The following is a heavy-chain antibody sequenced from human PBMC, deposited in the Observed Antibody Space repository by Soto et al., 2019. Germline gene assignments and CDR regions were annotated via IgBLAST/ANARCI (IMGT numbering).Heavy chain of an antibody. V-gene: IGHV3-30*18. CDR1: GFTFSSYG. CDR2: ISYDGSGK. J-gene: IGHJ4*02. Sequence: QVQLVESGGGVVQPGRSLRLSCAASGFTFSSYGMHWVRQAPGKGLEWVAVISYDGSGKEYAESVKGRFTISRDNSKNTLYLQMHSLIAEDTALFYCAKSAYSEFYLDYWGQGTLVTVSS. CDR3: AKSAYSEFYLDY. D-gene: IGHD2-15*01.